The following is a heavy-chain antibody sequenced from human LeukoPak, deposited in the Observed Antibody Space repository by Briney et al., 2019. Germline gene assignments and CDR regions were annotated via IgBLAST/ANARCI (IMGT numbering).Heavy chain of an antibody. V-gene: IGHV3-21*01. D-gene: IGHD1-20*01. CDR1: GFTFSSYE. CDR2: ISSSSSYI. CDR3: ARDRGITGTTFDSSWTFDY. J-gene: IGHJ4*02. Sequence: GGSLRLSCASSGFTFSSYEANWVRQAPGKGLEWVSSISSSSSYIYYADSVKGRFTISRDNAKNSLYLQMNSLRAEDTAVYYCARDRGITGTTFDSSWTFDYWGQGTLVTVSS.